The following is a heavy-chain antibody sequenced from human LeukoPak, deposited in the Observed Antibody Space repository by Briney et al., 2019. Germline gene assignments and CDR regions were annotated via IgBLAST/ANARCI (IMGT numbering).Heavy chain of an antibody. J-gene: IGHJ3*02. Sequence: SETLSLTCTVSGGSVSSYYWSWIRQPPGKGLERIGFIYYSGSTNYNPSLKSRVTISVDTSKNQFSLKLSSVTAADTAVYYCAREVQSQYCSGGSCYDDAFDIWGQGTMVTVSS. CDR1: GGSVSSYY. V-gene: IGHV4-59*02. CDR2: IYYSGST. D-gene: IGHD2-15*01. CDR3: AREVQSQYCSGGSCYDDAFDI.